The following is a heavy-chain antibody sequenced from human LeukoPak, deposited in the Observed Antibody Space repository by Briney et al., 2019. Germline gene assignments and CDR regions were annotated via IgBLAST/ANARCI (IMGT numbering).Heavy chain of an antibody. D-gene: IGHD6-13*01. CDR3: ASRSSVAGTGPG. J-gene: IGHJ4*02. CDR1: GFTFSTYW. CDR2: IKQDGSET. Sequence: GGSLRLSCAASGFTFSTYWMSWVRQAPGKGLEWVASIKQDGSETYYVDSVKGRFTISRDNARNSLYLQMNSLRDEDTAIYYCASRSSVAGTGPGWGQGTLVTVSS. V-gene: IGHV3-7*01.